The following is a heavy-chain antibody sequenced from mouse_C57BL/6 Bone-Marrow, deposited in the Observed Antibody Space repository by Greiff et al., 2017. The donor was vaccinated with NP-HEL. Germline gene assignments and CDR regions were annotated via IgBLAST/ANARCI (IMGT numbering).Heavy chain of an antibody. J-gene: IGHJ2*01. D-gene: IGHD1-1*01. V-gene: IGHV1-55*01. Sequence: VQLQESGAELVKPGASVKMSCKASGYTFTSYWITWVKQRPGQGLEWIGDIYPGSGSTNYNEKFKSKATLTVDTSSSTAYMQLRSLTSEDSAVYYCASGSISDYWGQGTTLTVSS. CDR2: IYPGSGST. CDR1: GYTFTSYW. CDR3: ASGSISDY.